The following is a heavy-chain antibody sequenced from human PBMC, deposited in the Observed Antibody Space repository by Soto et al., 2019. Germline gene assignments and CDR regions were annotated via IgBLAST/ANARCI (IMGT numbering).Heavy chain of an antibody. CDR1: GGSFSGYY. J-gene: IGHJ4*02. V-gene: IGHV4-34*01. CDR3: AGSGYYYKKGRVDY. CDR2: INHSGST. Sequence: QVQLQQWGAGLLKPSETLSLTCAVYGGSFSGYYWSWIRQPPGKGLEWMGEINHSGSTNYNPSYKRRITISVDPSKNQFSLKQRSVTAADTAVYYCAGSGYYYKKGRVDYWGQGTLVTVSS. D-gene: IGHD3-22*01.